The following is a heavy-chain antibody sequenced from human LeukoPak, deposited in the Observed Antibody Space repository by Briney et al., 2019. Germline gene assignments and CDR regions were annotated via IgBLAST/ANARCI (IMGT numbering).Heavy chain of an antibody. J-gene: IGHJ6*03. D-gene: IGHD5-18*01. Sequence: SETLSLTCAVYGGSFSGYYWSWIRQPPGKGLEWIGEINHSGSTNYNPSLKSRVTISGDTSKNQFSLKLSSVTAANTAVYFCARVGYSYVINDWSRTGLGAYPTKYYYHMDVWGKGTTVTVSS. CDR3: ARVGYSYVINDWSRTGLGAYPTKYYYHMDV. CDR1: GGSFSGYY. CDR2: INHSGST. V-gene: IGHV4-34*01.